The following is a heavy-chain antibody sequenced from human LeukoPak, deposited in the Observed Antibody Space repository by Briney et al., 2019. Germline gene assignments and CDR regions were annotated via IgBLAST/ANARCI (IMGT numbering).Heavy chain of an antibody. CDR3: ARAGAYHFDN. CDR2: INTDTRGT. D-gene: IGHD3-16*01. Sequence: GGSLRLSCAASGFTFTDYWMHWVRQAPGKGLVWVSNINTDTRGTYYADSVKGRFTISRDNARNTLYLQMNSLRAEDTAVYYCARAGAYHFDNWGQGTLVTVSS. V-gene: IGHV3-74*01. J-gene: IGHJ4*02. CDR1: GFTFTDYW.